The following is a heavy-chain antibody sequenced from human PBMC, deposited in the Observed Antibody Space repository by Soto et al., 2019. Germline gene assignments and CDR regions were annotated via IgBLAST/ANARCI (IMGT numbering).Heavy chain of an antibody. V-gene: IGHV3-21*02. CDR1: EFDFSIYS. J-gene: IGHJ6*02. D-gene: IGHD2-21*02. Sequence: EVQLVESGGGLVKPGGSLRLSCAASEFDFSIYSMDWVRQAPGKGLEWVSSINSRRSYIYYADSVKGRFTISRDNAKNSLYLQMNSLRVDDTAVYYCARGDLMGTASYGMDVWGQGTTVTVSS. CDR2: INSRRSYI. CDR3: ARGDLMGTASYGMDV.